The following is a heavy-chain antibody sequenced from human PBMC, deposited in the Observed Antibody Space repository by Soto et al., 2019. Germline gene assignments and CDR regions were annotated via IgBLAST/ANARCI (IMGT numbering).Heavy chain of an antibody. CDR1: GFTFSSDW. Sequence: EVQLVESGGDSVQPGGSLRLSCAASGFTFSSDWMHWVRQPPGKGLVWVSRINADGSDTDYADSVKGRFIISRDNAKSTLSIHMNTVRAEDTAIYFCARDSSTGLDYWGQGTLVTVSS. CDR3: ARDSSTGLDY. V-gene: IGHV3-74*01. CDR2: INADGSDT. J-gene: IGHJ4*02. D-gene: IGHD4-17*01.